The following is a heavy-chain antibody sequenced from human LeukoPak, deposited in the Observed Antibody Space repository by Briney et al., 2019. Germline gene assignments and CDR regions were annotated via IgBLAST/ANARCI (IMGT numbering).Heavy chain of an antibody. J-gene: IGHJ4*02. Sequence: PSETLSLTCTVSGGSISSYYWSWIRPPAGKGLEWIGRIYTSGSTNYHPSLKSGVTMSVATSKNQFSLKLSSVTAADTAVYYCARERRCSTSWYVKDYWGQGTLVTVYS. V-gene: IGHV4-4*07. D-gene: IGHD6-13*01. CDR1: GGSISSYY. CDR2: IYTSGST. CDR3: ARERRCSTSWYVKDY.